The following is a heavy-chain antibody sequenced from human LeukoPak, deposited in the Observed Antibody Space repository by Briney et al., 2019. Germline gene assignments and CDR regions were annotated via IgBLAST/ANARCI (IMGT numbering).Heavy chain of an antibody. CDR2: ISSSGSTI. Sequence: AGGSLRLSCAASGFTFSSYEMNWVRQAPGKGLEWVSYISSSGSTIYYADSVKGRFTISRDNAKNSLYLQMNSLRAEDTAVYYCARDRSIAARQDYFDYWGQGTLVTVSP. D-gene: IGHD6-6*01. J-gene: IGHJ4*02. CDR1: GFTFSSYE. V-gene: IGHV3-48*03. CDR3: ARDRSIAARQDYFDY.